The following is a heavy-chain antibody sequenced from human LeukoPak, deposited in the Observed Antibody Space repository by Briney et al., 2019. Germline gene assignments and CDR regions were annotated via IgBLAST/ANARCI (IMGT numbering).Heavy chain of an antibody. CDR2: IKQGGSEK. V-gene: IGHV3-7*01. CDR3: ARDGDNWNPPYDY. J-gene: IGHJ4*02. D-gene: IGHD1-20*01. CDR1: GFTFTTYW. Sequence: PGGSLRLSCAASGFTFTTYWMSWVRQAPGKGLEWVANIKQGGSEKYYVDSVKGRFTISRDNAQNSLHLQMNSLRAEDTAVYYCARDGDNWNPPYDYWGQGTLVTVSS.